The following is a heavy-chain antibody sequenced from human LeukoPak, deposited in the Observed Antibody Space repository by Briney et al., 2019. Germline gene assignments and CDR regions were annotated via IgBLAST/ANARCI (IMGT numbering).Heavy chain of an antibody. Sequence: PGGSLRLSCAASGFTFSTYSMNWVRQAPGKGLEWVSSISSGSSYIYYADSVKGRFTISRDNAKNSLYLQMNSLRAEDTAVYYCARVHYYGSGSYYNDYYFDYWGQGTLVTVSS. CDR3: ARVHYYGSGSYYNDYYFDY. J-gene: IGHJ4*02. V-gene: IGHV3-21*01. CDR2: ISSGSSYI. D-gene: IGHD3-10*01. CDR1: GFTFSTYS.